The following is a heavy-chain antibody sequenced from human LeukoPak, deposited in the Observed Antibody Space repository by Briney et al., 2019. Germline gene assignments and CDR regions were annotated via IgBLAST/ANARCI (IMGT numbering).Heavy chain of an antibody. CDR2: IGYEGVHK. J-gene: IGHJ4*02. V-gene: IGHV3-30*02. D-gene: IGHD4-23*01. CDR3: AKDLHGGYSSDY. CDR1: GFTFNNFG. Sequence: PGGSLRLSCAAYGFTFNNFGMHWDRKAPSKGQEWVSFIGYEGVHKYYADSVKGRFTISKDNSKATLYLQMNSLRPEDTAVYYCAKDLHGGYSSDYWGQGTLVTVFS.